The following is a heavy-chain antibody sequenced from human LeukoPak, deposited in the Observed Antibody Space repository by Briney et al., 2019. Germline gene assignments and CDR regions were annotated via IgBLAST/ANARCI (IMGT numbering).Heavy chain of an antibody. V-gene: IGHV4-38-2*01. CDR1: SYSISSGYY. J-gene: IGHJ4*02. CDR3: ARQMGTSLDY. Sequence: SETLSLTCAVSSYSISSGYYWGWIRQPPGKGLEWIGSIYHSGSTYYNSSLKSRVTISVDTSKNQFSLKLSSVTAADTAVYYCARQMGTSLDYWGQGTLVTVSS. D-gene: IGHD5-24*01. CDR2: IYHSGST.